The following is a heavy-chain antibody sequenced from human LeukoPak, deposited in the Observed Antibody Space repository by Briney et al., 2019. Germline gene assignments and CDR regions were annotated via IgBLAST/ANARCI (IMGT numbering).Heavy chain of an antibody. CDR3: AGASYDSSGVQ. D-gene: IGHD3-22*01. CDR1: GGSISSYY. CDR2: IYYSGST. J-gene: IGHJ4*02. Sequence: SETLSLTCTVSGGSISSYYWSWIRQPPGKGLEWIGYIYYSGSTNYNPSLKSRVTISVDTSENQFSLKLSSVTAADTAVYYCAGASYDSSGVQGGQGTLVTVSS. V-gene: IGHV4-59*01.